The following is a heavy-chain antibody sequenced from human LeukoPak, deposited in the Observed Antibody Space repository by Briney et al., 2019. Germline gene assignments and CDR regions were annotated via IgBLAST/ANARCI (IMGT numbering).Heavy chain of an antibody. Sequence: HSGGSLRLSCAASGFTFSSYGMHWVRQAPGKGLEWVAVISYDGSNKYFADSVKGRFTISRDNSKNTLYLQMISLRAEDTAVYYCAKEQAVALDVWGQGTTVSVSS. V-gene: IGHV3-30*18. CDR2: ISYDGSNK. CDR1: GFTFSSYG. CDR3: AKEQAVALDV. J-gene: IGHJ6*02.